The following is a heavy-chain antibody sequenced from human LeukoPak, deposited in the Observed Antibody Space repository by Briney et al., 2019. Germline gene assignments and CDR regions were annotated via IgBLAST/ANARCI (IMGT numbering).Heavy chain of an antibody. CDR2: IRYDGSNK. V-gene: IGHV3-30*02. Sequence: GGSLRLSCAASGFTFSSYGMHWVRQAPGKGLEWVAFIRYDGSNKYYADSVKGRFTISRDNSKNTLYLQMNSLRAEDTAVYYCAKVPRGLQAARPIYYMDVWGKGTTVTVSS. CDR3: AKVPRGLQAARPIYYMDV. CDR1: GFTFSSYG. J-gene: IGHJ6*03. D-gene: IGHD6-6*01.